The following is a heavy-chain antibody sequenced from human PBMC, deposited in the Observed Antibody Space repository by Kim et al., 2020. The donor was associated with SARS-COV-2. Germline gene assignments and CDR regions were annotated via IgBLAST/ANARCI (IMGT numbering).Heavy chain of an antibody. Sequence: GGSLRLSCAASGFTFSSNFGMHWVRQAPGKGLEWVSVISYDGTNKYYADSVKGRFTISRDNSKNTLYLQMDSLRAEDTAVYYCEATGLLYGGVLDYWGQGTLVTVSS. CDR2: ISYDGTNK. CDR1: GFTFSSNFG. V-gene: IGHV3-33*05. J-gene: IGHJ4*02. CDR3: EATGLLYGGVLDY. D-gene: IGHD3-3*01.